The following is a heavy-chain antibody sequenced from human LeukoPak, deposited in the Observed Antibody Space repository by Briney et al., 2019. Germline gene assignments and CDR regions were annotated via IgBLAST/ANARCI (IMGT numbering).Heavy chain of an antibody. V-gene: IGHV3-23*01. J-gene: IGHJ4*02. D-gene: IGHD2-21*01. Sequence: GGSLRLSCVASGFMFNKYGMSWVRQAPGKGLEWVSVISGGGGRTYYGDSVKGRFTISRDNSKNAVYLQMNSLRAEDTAVYYCAKDVRDIVVLIDTYMYWGQGTLVTVSS. CDR1: GFMFNKYG. CDR3: AKDVRDIVVLIDTYMY. CDR2: ISGGGGRT.